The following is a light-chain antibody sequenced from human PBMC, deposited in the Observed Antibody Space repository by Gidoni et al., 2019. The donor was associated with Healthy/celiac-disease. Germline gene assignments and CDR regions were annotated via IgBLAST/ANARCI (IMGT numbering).Light chain of an antibody. J-gene: IGKJ2*01. V-gene: IGKV1-9*01. CDR3: QQLNSYPPYT. CDR1: QGISSY. Sequence: DIQLTQSPSFLSASVGDRVTITCRASQGISSYLAWYQQKPGNATKLLIYAASTLQSGVPSRFSGSGSGTDFTLTISRLQPEDFATYYCQQLNSYPPYTFXQXTKLEIK. CDR2: AAS.